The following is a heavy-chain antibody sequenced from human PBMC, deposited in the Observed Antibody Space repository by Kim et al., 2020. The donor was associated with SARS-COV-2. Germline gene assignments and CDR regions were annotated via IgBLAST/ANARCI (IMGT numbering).Heavy chain of an antibody. CDR2: IYTSGST. CDR1: GGSISGYY. J-gene: IGHJ4*02. CDR3: ARAQCDGDTCYYFDY. Sequence: SETLSLICSVSGGSISGYYWSWIRQPAGKGLEWIGRIYTSGSTNYNPSLKSRVAMSIDTSKNQFSLKVSSVTAADTAVYFCARAQCDGDTCYYFDYWGQGTLVTVSS. D-gene: IGHD2-15*01. V-gene: IGHV4-4*07.